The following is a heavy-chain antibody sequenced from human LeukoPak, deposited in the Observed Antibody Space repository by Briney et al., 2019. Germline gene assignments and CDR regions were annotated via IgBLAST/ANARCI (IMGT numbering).Heavy chain of an antibody. CDR2: ISSTGATT. CDR3: ARSLNGFYRGLDF. D-gene: IGHD3-22*01. J-gene: IGHJ4*02. CDR1: GFSFNSYA. V-gene: IGHV3-23*01. Sequence: GGSLRLSCAASGFSFNSYAMNWVRQAPGKGLEWVSVISSTGATTYYAASVTGRFTISRDNSKSTLYLQMDALRADDTAVYYCARSLNGFYRGLDFWGQGTLVTVSS.